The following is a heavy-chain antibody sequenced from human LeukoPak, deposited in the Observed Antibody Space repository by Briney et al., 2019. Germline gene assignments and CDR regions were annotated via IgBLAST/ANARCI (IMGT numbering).Heavy chain of an antibody. D-gene: IGHD4-17*01. CDR3: ARAGGESPIGDAFDI. J-gene: IGHJ3*02. CDR1: GGSFSGYY. CDR2: INHSGST. V-gene: IGHV4-34*01. Sequence: SETLSLTCAVSGGSFSGYYWSWIRQPPGKGLEWIGEINHSGSTNYNPSLKSRVTISVDTSKNQFSLKLSSVTAADTAVYYCARAGGESPIGDAFDIGGKETMVTVSS.